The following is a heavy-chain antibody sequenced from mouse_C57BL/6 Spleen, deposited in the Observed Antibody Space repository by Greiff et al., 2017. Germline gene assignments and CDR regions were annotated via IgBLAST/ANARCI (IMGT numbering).Heavy chain of an antibody. J-gene: IGHJ4*01. CDR2: IFPGSGST. CDR3: ARSKGLYYDYPYYYAMDD. V-gene: IGHV1-9*01. D-gene: IGHD2-4*01. Sequence: QVQLKESGAELMKPGASVKLSCKATGYTFTGYWIEWVKQRPGHGLEWIGEIFPGSGSTNYNAKFKGKATFTADTSSNTAYMQLSSLTTEDSDIYYCARSKGLYYDYPYYYAMDDWGQGTSVTVSS. CDR1: GYTFTGYW.